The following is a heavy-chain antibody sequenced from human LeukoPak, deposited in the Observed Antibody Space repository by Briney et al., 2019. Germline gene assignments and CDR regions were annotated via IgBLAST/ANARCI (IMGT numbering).Heavy chain of an antibody. J-gene: IGHJ5*02. V-gene: IGHV3-23*01. CDR1: GFTFSSYA. D-gene: IGHD1-1*01. CDR3: AKDASGAPAPPNWFDP. Sequence: PGGSLRLSCAASGFTFSSYAMSWVRQAPGKGVEWVSVFSGSGDSRYYADSVKGRFTISRDNSKNTLYLQMNSLRAEDTAVYYCAKDASGAPAPPNWFDPWGQGTLVTVSS. CDR2: FSGSGDSR.